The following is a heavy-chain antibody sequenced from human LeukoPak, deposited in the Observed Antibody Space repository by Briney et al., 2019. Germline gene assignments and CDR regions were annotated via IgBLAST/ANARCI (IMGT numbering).Heavy chain of an antibody. D-gene: IGHD6-19*01. J-gene: IGHJ4*02. Sequence: ASVKVSCKASGYTFTGYYMHWVRQAPGQGLEWMGRINPNSGGTNYAQKFQGRVTMTRDTSISTAYMELSRLRSDDTAVYYCARDQQWLDPARHDFDYWGQGTLVTVSS. CDR1: GYTFTGYY. CDR3: ARDQQWLDPARHDFDY. V-gene: IGHV1-2*06. CDR2: INPNSGGT.